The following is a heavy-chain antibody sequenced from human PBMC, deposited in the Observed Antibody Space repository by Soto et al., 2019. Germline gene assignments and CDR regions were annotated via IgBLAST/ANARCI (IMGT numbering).Heavy chain of an antibody. D-gene: IGHD6-6*01. CDR1: GFTSSSYG. J-gene: IGHJ6*02. Sequence: QPGGSLRLSCAASGFTSSSYGMHWVRQAPGKGLEWVAVIWYDGSNKYYADSVKGRFTISRDNSKNTLYLQMNSLRAEDTAVYYCARDLYSSSPPYYGMDVWGQGTTVTVSS. V-gene: IGHV3-33*01. CDR2: IWYDGSNK. CDR3: ARDLYSSSPPYYGMDV.